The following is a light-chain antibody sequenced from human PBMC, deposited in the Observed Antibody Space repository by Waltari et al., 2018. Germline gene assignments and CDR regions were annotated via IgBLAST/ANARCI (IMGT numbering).Light chain of an antibody. CDR3: CSYAGSYSFV. Sequence: QSALTQPRSVAGSPGQAVTIPCTGTSSDVGDYNYVSWYQQHPDKAPKLMLYDVTKRPSGVPDRFSGSKSGNTASLTISGLQAEDEADYYCCSYAGSYSFVFGGGTKLTVL. V-gene: IGLV2-11*01. J-gene: IGLJ2*01. CDR2: DVT. CDR1: SSDVGDYNY.